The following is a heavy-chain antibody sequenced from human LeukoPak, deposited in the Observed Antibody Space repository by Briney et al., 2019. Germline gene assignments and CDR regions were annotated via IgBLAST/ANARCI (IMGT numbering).Heavy chain of an antibody. D-gene: IGHD2-15*01. CDR2: IIPIFGTA. CDR1: GDTFSSYA. V-gene: IGHV1-69*01. Sequence: GSSVKVSCKASGDTFSSYAISWVRQAPGQGLEWMGGIIPIFGTANYAQKFQGRVTITADESTSTAYMELCSLRSEDTAVYYCASLYCSGGSCYSGWYYFDYWGQGTLVTVSS. J-gene: IGHJ4*02. CDR3: ASLYCSGGSCYSGWYYFDY.